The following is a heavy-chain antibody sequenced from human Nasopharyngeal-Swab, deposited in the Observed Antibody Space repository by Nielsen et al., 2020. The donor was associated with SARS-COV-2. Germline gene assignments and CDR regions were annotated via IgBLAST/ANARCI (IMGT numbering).Heavy chain of an antibody. CDR2: ISHDGTKK. D-gene: IGHD5-24*01. V-gene: IGHV3-30*04. Sequence: GESLKISCAASGFTFNSKALHWVRQAPGKGLEWVAVISHDGTKKYYGDSAKGRFTISRDNSKNKVYLQMNSLRPEDTAVYYCAREVEGHYGMDVWGQGTTVTVSS. CDR3: AREVEGHYGMDV. J-gene: IGHJ6*02. CDR1: GFTFNSKA.